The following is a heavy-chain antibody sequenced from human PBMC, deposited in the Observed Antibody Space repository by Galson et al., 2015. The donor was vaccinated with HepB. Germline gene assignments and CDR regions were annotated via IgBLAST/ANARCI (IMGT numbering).Heavy chain of an antibody. V-gene: IGHV4-59*01. D-gene: IGHD4-17*01. CDR2: SHYSGST. CDR3: AREVGHYGDYGFMYYSDF. CDR1: GSSITNYH. J-gene: IGHJ4*02. Sequence: LSLTCSVSGSSITNYHWSWVRQPPGKGLEWIGYSHYSGSTKYNPSLKRRVTISVDTSKAQFSLKLKSVTAADTAVYYCAREVGHYGDYGFMYYSDFWGQGALVTVSS.